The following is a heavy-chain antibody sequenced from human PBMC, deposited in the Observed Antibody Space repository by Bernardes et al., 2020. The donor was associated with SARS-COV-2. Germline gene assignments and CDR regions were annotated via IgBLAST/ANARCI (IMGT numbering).Heavy chain of an antibody. CDR3: ARVSGSSWYFDL. V-gene: IGHV3-7*01. J-gene: IGHJ2*01. Sequence: WGSLRLSCAASGFTFSSSWMSWVRQAPGKGLEWVANIKQDGSEKYYVDSVKGRFTISRDNAKNSLYLQMKSLRAEDTAVYYCARVSGSSWYFDLWGRGTLVTVSS. CDR1: GFTFSSSW. CDR2: IKQDGSEK. D-gene: IGHD6-13*01.